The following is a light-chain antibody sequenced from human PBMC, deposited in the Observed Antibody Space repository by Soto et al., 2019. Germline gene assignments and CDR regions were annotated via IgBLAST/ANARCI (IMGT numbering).Light chain of an antibody. V-gene: IGKV1-5*03. J-gene: IGKJ1*01. CDR3: QQYNSLPWT. CDR1: QSISTW. Sequence: XXSXXXASVGXRVTITCRXSQSISTWLAWFQQKPGKAPKLLIYKASTLESGVPSRFSGSESGTEFTLTISSLQPDDLATYYCQQYNSLPWTFGQGTKVEIK. CDR2: KAS.